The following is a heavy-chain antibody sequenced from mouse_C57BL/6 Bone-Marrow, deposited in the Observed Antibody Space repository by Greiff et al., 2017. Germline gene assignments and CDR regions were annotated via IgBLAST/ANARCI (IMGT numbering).Heavy chain of an antibody. J-gene: IGHJ2*01. CDR1: GYTFTSYW. V-gene: IGHV1-69*01. CDR3: ARGTVVATGDY. Sequence: QVQLKQPGAELVKPGASVKMSCKASGYTFTSYWMHWVKQRPGQGLEWIGEIDPSDSYTNYNQKFKGKSTLTVDKSSSTAYMQLSSLTSEDSAVYYCARGTVVATGDYWGQGTTLTVSS. D-gene: IGHD1-1*01. CDR2: IDPSDSYT.